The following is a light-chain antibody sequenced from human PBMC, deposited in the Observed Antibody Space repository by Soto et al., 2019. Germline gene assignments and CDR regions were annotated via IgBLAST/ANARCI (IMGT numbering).Light chain of an antibody. J-gene: IGKJ4*01. CDR1: QSVSSN. Sequence: EIVMTQSPATLSVSPGERATLSCRTSQSVSSNLAWYQQEPGQPPRLLIYDASTRATGIPARFGGSGSGTEFTLTISSLQSEDVAVYYCQQYNNWPPLTFGGGTKVEIK. CDR2: DAS. V-gene: IGKV3-15*01. CDR3: QQYNNWPPLT.